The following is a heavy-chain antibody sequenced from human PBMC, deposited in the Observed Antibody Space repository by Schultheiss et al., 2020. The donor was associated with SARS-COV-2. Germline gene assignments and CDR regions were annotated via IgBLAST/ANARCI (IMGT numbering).Heavy chain of an antibody. CDR2: ISAYIGNT. CDR3: ARVPVGYCSSTSCFIDYYYGMDV. CDR1: GYTFTSYG. D-gene: IGHD2-2*01. J-gene: IGHJ6*02. V-gene: IGHV1-18*04. Sequence: ASVKVSFKASGYTFTSYGISWVRQAPGQGLEWMGWISAYIGNTNYAHKLQGRVTMTTDTSTSTAYMELSSLRSDDTAVYYCARVPVGYCSSTSCFIDYYYGMDVWGQGTTVTVSS.